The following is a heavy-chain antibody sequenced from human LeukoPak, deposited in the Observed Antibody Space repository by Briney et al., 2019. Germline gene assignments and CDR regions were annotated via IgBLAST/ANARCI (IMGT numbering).Heavy chain of an antibody. Sequence: SETLSLTCAVYGGSFSGYYWSWIRQPPGKGLEWIGEINHSGSTNYIPSLKSRVTISVDTSKNQFSLKLSSVTAADTAVYYCARDSSGYSSGWYNWFDPWGQGTLVTVSS. D-gene: IGHD6-19*01. V-gene: IGHV4-34*01. J-gene: IGHJ5*02. CDR2: INHSGST. CDR1: GGSFSGYY. CDR3: ARDSSGYSSGWYNWFDP.